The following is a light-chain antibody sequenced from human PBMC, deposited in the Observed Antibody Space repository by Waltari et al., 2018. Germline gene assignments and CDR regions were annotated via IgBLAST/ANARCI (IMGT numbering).Light chain of an antibody. V-gene: IGLV2-14*03. CDR1: SNAVGASNF. CDR2: DVT. CDR3: SSFTDTHTLL. J-gene: IGLJ2*01. Sequence: QSALTQPASVSGSPGQSITIPCPGTSNAVGASNFASWYQQPPGRAPQLMIYDVTERPSGISFRFSGSKSANTASLTISGLLPEDEAIYYCSSFTDTHTLLFGGGTTVTVL.